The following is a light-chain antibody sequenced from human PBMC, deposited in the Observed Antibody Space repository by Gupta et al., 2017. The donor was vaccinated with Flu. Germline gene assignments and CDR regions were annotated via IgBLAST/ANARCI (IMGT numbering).Light chain of an antibody. Sequence: ATLSVSPGERVTLSCRASQSVSNNLAWYQQTPGQAPRLLIYGASTRATGIPARFSGSGSGTEFTLTISSLQSEDFAVYYCQQYDNWPPLTFGHGTKVDI. V-gene: IGKV3-15*01. CDR2: GAS. J-gene: IGKJ3*01. CDR1: QSVSNN. CDR3: QQYDNWPPLT.